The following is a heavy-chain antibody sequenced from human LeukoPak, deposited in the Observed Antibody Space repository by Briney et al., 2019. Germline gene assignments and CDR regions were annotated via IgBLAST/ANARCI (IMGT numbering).Heavy chain of an antibody. J-gene: IGHJ3*02. CDR1: GFTFSAYA. CDR3: ARDPNGDYIGAFDM. CDR2: IRGGGGSE. V-gene: IGHV3-23*01. Sequence: GGSLRLSCTASGFTFSAYAMMWVRQAPGKGPEWVSAIRGGGGSEFYADSVKGRFTISRDNSKYTLFLQMNSLRAEDTAVYYWARDPNGDYIGAFDMWGPGTMVTVSS. D-gene: IGHD4-17*01.